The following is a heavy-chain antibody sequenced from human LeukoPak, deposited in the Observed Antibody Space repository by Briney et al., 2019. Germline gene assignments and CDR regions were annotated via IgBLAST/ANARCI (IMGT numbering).Heavy chain of an antibody. Sequence: SETLSLTCTVSGGSISSGGYYWSWTRQHPGKGLEWIGYIYYSGSTYYNPSLKSRVTISVDTSKNQFSLKLSSVTAADTAVYYCARDPAPRGAFDIWGQGTMVTVSS. CDR1: GGSISSGGYY. J-gene: IGHJ3*02. CDR2: IYYSGST. D-gene: IGHD3-16*01. V-gene: IGHV4-31*03. CDR3: ARDPAPRGAFDI.